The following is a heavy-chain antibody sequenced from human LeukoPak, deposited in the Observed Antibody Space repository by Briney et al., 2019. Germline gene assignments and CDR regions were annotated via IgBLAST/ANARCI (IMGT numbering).Heavy chain of an antibody. V-gene: IGHV5-51*01. CDR1: GYSFPSYW. CDR3: ARLLRNIAAAVYYFDN. CDR2: IYSGDSDT. Sequence: GESLKISCKGSGYSFPSYWIGWVRQMPWKSLWWMGIIYSGDSDTRYSPSFQGQVTISADKSISTAYLQWSSLKASDTAMYYCARLLRNIAAAVYYFDNWGQGTLVTVSS. D-gene: IGHD6-13*01. J-gene: IGHJ4*02.